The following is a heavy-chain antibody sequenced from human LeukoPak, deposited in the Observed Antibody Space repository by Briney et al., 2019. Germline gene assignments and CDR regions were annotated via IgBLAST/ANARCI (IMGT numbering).Heavy chain of an antibody. CDR3: ARLRGYSYYFDS. D-gene: IGHD3-10*01. CDR1: GGSISTGGYS. Sequence: SETLSLTRGVSGGSISTGGYSWSWIRQPPGKGLEWIGYIYHTGSTYFNPSLKSRITISVDRSKNQFSLKLSSVNAADTAVYFCARLRGYSYYFDSWGQGTLVTVSS. CDR2: IYHTGST. V-gene: IGHV4-30-2*01. J-gene: IGHJ4*02.